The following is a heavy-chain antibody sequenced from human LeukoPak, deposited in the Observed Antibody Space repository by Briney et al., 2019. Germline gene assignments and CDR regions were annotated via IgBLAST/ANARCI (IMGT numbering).Heavy chain of an antibody. CDR3: ARAETQYYDFWSGYHNWFDP. CDR1: GGSISSYY. J-gene: IGHJ5*02. Sequence: SETLSLTCTVSGGSISSYYWSWIRQPPGEGLEWIGYIYYSGRTNYNPSLKSRITILVDTSKNQFSLKLSSVTAADTAVYYCARAETQYYDFWSGYHNWFDPWGQGTLVTVSS. CDR2: IYYSGRT. V-gene: IGHV4-59*01. D-gene: IGHD3-3*01.